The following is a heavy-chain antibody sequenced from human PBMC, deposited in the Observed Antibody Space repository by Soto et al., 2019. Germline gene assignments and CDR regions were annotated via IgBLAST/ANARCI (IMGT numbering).Heavy chain of an antibody. Sequence: SETLSLTCAVSGGSISSGGYSWSWIRQPPGKGLEWIGYIYHSGSTYYNPSLKSRVTISVDRSKNQFSLKLSSVTAADTAVYYCARGSTVTLDYWGQGTLVPVSS. CDR1: GGSISSGGYS. CDR2: IYHSGST. CDR3: ARGSTVTLDY. D-gene: IGHD4-17*01. V-gene: IGHV4-30-2*01. J-gene: IGHJ4*02.